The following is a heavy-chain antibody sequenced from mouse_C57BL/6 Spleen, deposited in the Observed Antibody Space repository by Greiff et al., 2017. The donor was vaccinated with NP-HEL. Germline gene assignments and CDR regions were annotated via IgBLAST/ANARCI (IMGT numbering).Heavy chain of an antibody. CDR3: AREYGYDHYYAMDY. Sequence: VKLVESGPGLVAPSQSLSITCTVSGFSLTSYGVHWVRQPPGKGLEWLVVIWSDGSTTYNSALKSRLSISKDNSKSQVFLKMNSLQTDDTAMYYCAREYGYDHYYAMDYWGQGTSVTVSS. CDR2: IWSDGST. V-gene: IGHV2-6*03. J-gene: IGHJ4*01. CDR1: GFSLTSYG. D-gene: IGHD2-2*01.